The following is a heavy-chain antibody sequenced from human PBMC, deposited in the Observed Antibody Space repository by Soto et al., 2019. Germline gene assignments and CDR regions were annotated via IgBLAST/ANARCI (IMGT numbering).Heavy chain of an antibody. CDR1: GYTFTSYG. Sequence: ASVKVSCKASGYTFTSYGISWVRQAPGQGLEWMGWISAYNGNTNYAQKLQGRVTMTTDTSTSTAYMELRSLRSDDTAVYYCATDPTPDSSGYYFFYWGQGTLVTVSS. V-gene: IGHV1-18*01. J-gene: IGHJ4*02. CDR3: ATDPTPDSSGYYFFY. D-gene: IGHD3-22*01. CDR2: ISAYNGNT.